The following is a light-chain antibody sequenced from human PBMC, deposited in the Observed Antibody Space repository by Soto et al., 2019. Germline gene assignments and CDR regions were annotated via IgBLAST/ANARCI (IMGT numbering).Light chain of an antibody. CDR1: SSDVGGYNY. CDR2: EVS. J-gene: IGLJ2*01. CDR3: SSYAGSNNLV. V-gene: IGLV2-8*01. Sequence: QSALTQPPSASGSPGQSVTISCTRTSSDVGGYNYVSWYQQHPGKAPKLMIYEVSKRPSGVPDRFSGSKSGNTASLTVSGLQAEDEADYYCSSYAGSNNLVFGGGNKLTVL.